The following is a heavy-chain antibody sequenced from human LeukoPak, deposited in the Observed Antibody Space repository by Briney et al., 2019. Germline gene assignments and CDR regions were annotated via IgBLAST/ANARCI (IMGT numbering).Heavy chain of an antibody. V-gene: IGHV4-38-2*01. J-gene: IGHJ4*02. D-gene: IGHD2-15*01. CDR3: ARLPALDYFGY. CDR1: GYSISSGYY. CDR2: IYHSGST. Sequence: PSETLSLTCAVSGYSISSGYYWGWIRQPPGKGLEWIGSIYHSGSTYYNPSLKSRVTISVDTSKNQFSLKLSSVTAADTAVYYCARLPALDYFGYWGQGTLVTVSS.